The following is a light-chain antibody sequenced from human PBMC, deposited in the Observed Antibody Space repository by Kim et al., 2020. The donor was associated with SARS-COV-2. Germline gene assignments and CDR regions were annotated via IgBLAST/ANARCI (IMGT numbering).Light chain of an antibody. CDR2: WAS. V-gene: IGKV4-1*01. Sequence: DIVMTQSPDSLAVSLGERATINCKSSQSVLYSSNNKSYLAWYQQKPGQPPKLLIYWASTRESGVPDRFSGSGYGTDFTLTISSLQAEDVAVYYCQQYYSTPPAFGPGTKVDIK. CDR3: QQYYSTPPA. CDR1: QSVLYSSNNKSY. J-gene: IGKJ3*01.